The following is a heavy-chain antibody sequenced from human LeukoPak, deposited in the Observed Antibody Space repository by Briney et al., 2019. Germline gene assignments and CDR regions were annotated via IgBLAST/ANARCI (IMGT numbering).Heavy chain of an antibody. CDR1: GGTFSSYA. Sequence: SVKVSCKASGGTFSSYAISWVRQAPGQGLEWMGRIIPIFGAANYAQKFQGRVTITTDESTSTAYMELSSLRSEDTAVYYCARGTRHSYVNWGQGTLVTVSS. CDR2: IIPIFGAA. V-gene: IGHV1-69*05. J-gene: IGHJ4*02. CDR3: ARGTRHSYVN. D-gene: IGHD5-18*01.